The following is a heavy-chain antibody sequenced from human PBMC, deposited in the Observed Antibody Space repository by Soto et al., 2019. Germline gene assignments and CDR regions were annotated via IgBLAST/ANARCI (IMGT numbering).Heavy chain of an antibody. V-gene: IGHV3-30*18. CDR3: AKGRGRKGYSSSWAIGFDI. Sequence: QVQLVESGGGVVQPGKSLSLSCAASGFTFSTYDFHWVRQAPGKGLDWVALISYDGSDKSYADSVKGRFTISRDDSKNTLFLHLNTLTDEDTAVYYCAKGRGRKGYSSSWAIGFDIWGRGTMVTVSS. D-gene: IGHD6-13*01. J-gene: IGHJ3*02. CDR2: ISYDGSDK. CDR1: GFTFSTYD.